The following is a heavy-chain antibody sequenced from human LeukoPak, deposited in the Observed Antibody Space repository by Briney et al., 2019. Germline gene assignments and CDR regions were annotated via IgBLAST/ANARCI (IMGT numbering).Heavy chain of an antibody. J-gene: IGHJ4*02. D-gene: IGHD3-22*01. V-gene: IGHV1-8*01. CDR1: GYTFTSYD. CDR3: ARGKITMIVDGSFDY. Sequence: ASVKVSCKASGYTFTSYDINWVRQATGQGLEWMGWMNPNSGNTGYAQKLQGRVTMTTDTSTSTAYMELRSLRSDDTAVYYCARGKITMIVDGSFDYWGQGTLVTVSS. CDR2: MNPNSGNT.